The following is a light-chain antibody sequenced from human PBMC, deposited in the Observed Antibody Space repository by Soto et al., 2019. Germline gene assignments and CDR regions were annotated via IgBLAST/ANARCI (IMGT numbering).Light chain of an antibody. CDR2: ATS. CDR1: QSVSSNY. J-gene: IGKJ2*03. CDR3: QQYGDYNSPRYS. Sequence: EIVLTQSPGTLSLSPGDRVTLSCRASQSVSSNYLAWYQQKPGQAPRLLIYATSSRATGIPDRCSGSGYGTDFTLTISRLEPEDFAMYYCQQYGDYNSPRYSFGQGTRLEI. V-gene: IGKV3-20*01.